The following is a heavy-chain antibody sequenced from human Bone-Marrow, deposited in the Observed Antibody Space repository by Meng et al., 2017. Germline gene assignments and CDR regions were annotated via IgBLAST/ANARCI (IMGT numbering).Heavy chain of an antibody. CDR1: GYTFTSYY. CDR3: ARDSRRRHVFRPNTPLVPDYFDY. Sequence: ASVKVSCKASGYTFTSYYMHWVRQAPGQGLEWMGIINPSGGSTSYAQKFQGRVTMTRDTSTSTVYMELSSLRSEDTAVDYCARDSRRRHVFRPNTPLVPDYFDYWGQGTLVTVSS. CDR2: INPSGGST. J-gene: IGHJ4*02. D-gene: IGHD6-13*01. V-gene: IGHV1-46*01.